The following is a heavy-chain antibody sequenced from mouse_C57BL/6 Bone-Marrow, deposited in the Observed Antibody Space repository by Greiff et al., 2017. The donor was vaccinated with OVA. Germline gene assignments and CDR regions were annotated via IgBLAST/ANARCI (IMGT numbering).Heavy chain of an antibody. Sequence: EVKVEESGGGLVKPGGSLKLSCAASGFTFSSYAMSWVRQTPEKRLEWVATISDGGSYTYYPDNVKGRFTISRDNAKNNLYLQMSHRKSEDTAMYYCAREGLRRRGYAMDYWGQGTSVTVSS. V-gene: IGHV5-4*01. CDR1: GFTFSSYA. CDR2: ISDGGSYT. CDR3: AREGLRRRGYAMDY. D-gene: IGHD2-4*01. J-gene: IGHJ4*01.